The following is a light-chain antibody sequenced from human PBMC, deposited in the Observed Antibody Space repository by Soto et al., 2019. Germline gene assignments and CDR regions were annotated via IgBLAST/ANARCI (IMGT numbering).Light chain of an antibody. CDR1: SSDVGGYNY. J-gene: IGLJ2*01. CDR3: SSDTSSSTLV. CDR2: EVS. V-gene: IGLV2-14*01. Sequence: QSALTQPASVSGSPGQSITISCTGSSSDVGGYNYVSWYQQHPGKAPQLMIYEVSHRPSGVSNRFSDSKSGNTASLTISGLQAEDEADYDCSSDTSSSTLVFGGGTKVTVL.